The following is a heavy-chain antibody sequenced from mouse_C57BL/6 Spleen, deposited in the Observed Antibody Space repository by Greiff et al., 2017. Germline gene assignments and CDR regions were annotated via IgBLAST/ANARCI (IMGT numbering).Heavy chain of an antibody. V-gene: IGHV1-22*01. CDR3: AKGDYYLDY. Sequence: VQLVESGPELVKPGASVKMSCKASGYTFTDYNMHWVKQSHGKSLEWIGYINPNNGGTSYNQKFKGKATLTVNKSSSTAYMELRSLTSEDSAVYYCAKGDYYLDYWGQGTTLTVSS. J-gene: IGHJ2*01. CDR1: GYTFTDYN. CDR2: INPNNGGT.